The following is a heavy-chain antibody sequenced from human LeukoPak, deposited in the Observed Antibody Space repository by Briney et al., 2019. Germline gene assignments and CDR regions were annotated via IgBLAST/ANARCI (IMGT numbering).Heavy chain of an antibody. D-gene: IGHD5-18*01. CDR3: ARARKRGYSYGFSWFDP. V-gene: IGHV4-59*01. CDR2: IYYSGST. CDR1: GGSISSYY. J-gene: IGHJ5*02. Sequence: SETLSLTCTVSGGSISSYYWSWIRQPPGKGLEWIGYIYYSGSTNYNPSLKSRVTISVGTSKNQFSLKLSSVTAADTAVYYCARARKRGYSYGFSWFDPWGQGTLVTVSS.